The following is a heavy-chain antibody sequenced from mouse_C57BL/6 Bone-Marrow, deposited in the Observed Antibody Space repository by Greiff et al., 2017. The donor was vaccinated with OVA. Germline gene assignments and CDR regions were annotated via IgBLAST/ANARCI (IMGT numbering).Heavy chain of an antibody. V-gene: IGHV1-5*01. Sequence: EVQLQQSGTALARPGASVKMSCKTSGYTFTSYWMHWVKQRPGQGLEWIGAIYPGNSDTSYNQKFKGKAKLTAVTSASTAYMELSSLTNEDSAVYYCTRGGTPIYYGFAYWGQGTLVTVSA. CDR2: IYPGNSDT. D-gene: IGHD2-1*01. CDR3: TRGGTPIYYGFAY. CDR1: GYTFTSYW. J-gene: IGHJ3*01.